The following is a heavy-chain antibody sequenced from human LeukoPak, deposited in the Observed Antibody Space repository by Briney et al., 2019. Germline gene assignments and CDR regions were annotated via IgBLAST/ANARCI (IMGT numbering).Heavy chain of an antibody. CDR1: GFTFRTYG. CDR2: IVHDGRNK. CDR3: AKDYGPEYASGSSYFDS. V-gene: IGHV3-30*02. Sequence: PGGSLRLSCAASGFTFRTYGMHWVRQAPGKGLEWVAVIVHDGRNKYYGDSVKGRSTISRDNSRNMVYLDMNSLRAEDTALYYCAKDYGPEYASGSSYFDSWGQGIPVTVSS. D-gene: IGHD3-10*01. J-gene: IGHJ4*02.